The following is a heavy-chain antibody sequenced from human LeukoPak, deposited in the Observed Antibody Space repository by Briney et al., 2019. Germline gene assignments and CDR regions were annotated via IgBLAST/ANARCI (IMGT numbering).Heavy chain of an antibody. V-gene: IGHV1-18*01. CDR3: ARVAYGGNYFDY. CDR1: GYTFTSYG. Sequence: ASVKVSCKASGYTFTSYGISWVRHAPGQGLEWMGWISAYNGNTNYAQKLQGRVTMTTDTSTSTAYMELRSLRSDDTAVYYCARVAYGGNYFDYWGQGTLVTVSS. D-gene: IGHD4-23*01. J-gene: IGHJ4*02. CDR2: ISAYNGNT.